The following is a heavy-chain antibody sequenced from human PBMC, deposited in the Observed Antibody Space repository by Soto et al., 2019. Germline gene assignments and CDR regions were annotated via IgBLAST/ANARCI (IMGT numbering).Heavy chain of an antibody. CDR3: AKDVDSSGWSLYYYYGMDV. CDR1: GFTFSSYG. Sequence: GGSLRLSCAASGFTFSSYGMHWVRQAPGKGLEWVAVISYDGSNKYYADSVKGRFTISRDNSKNTLYLQMNSLRAEDTAVYYCAKDVDSSGWSLYYYYGMDVWGQGTTVTVSS. CDR2: ISYDGSNK. V-gene: IGHV3-30*18. D-gene: IGHD6-19*01. J-gene: IGHJ6*02.